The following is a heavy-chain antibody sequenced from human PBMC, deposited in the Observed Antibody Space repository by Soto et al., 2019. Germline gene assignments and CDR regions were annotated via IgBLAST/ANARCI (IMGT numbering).Heavy chain of an antibody. V-gene: IGHV3-73*02. J-gene: IGHJ4*02. D-gene: IGHD3-9*01. CDR1: GFTFSGSA. Sequence: EVQLVESGGGLVQPGGSLKLSCAASGFTFSGSAMHWVRQASGKGLEWVGRIRSKANSYATAYAASVKGRFTISRDDSKNTAYLQMNSLKTEDTAVYYCTRPLYDIVGPMKSLPNDYWGQGTLVTVSS. CDR3: TRPLYDIVGPMKSLPNDY. CDR2: IRSKANSYAT.